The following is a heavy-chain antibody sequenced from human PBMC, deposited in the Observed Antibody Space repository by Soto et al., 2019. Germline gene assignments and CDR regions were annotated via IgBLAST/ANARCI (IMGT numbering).Heavy chain of an antibody. CDR3: AREGVGYCSGGSCPGGFQHYYYGMAV. Sequence: QVQLVQSGAEVKKPGSSVKVSCKASGGTFSSYAISWVRQAPGQGLEWMGGIIPIFGTANYAQKFQGRVTITADESTSTAYMELSSLRSEDTAVYYCAREGVGYCSGGSCPGGFQHYYYGMAVWGQGTTVTVSS. D-gene: IGHD2-15*01. V-gene: IGHV1-69*01. J-gene: IGHJ6*02. CDR1: GGTFSSYA. CDR2: IIPIFGTA.